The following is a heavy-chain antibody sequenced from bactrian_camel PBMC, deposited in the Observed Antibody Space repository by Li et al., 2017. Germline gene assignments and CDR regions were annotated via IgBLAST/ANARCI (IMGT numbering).Heavy chain of an antibody. J-gene: IGHJ4*01. V-gene: IGHV3-2*01. Sequence: QLVESGGGLVQEGSSLRLSCAHSGYPSSRHCMSWVRQAPGKGLEWVSSVYSDGSNTNYADSVKGRFTISRDNAKNTLYLQMNSLTSEDTALYYCAEGSGTYTNWGQGTQVTVS. CDR2: VYSDGSNT. D-gene: IGHD7*01. CDR1: GYPSSRHC. CDR3: AEGSGTYTN.